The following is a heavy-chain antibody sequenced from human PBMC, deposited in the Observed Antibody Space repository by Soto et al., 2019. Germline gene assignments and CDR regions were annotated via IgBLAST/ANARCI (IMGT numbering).Heavy chain of an antibody. V-gene: IGHV1-18*01. Sequence: QDQLVQSGVEVKKPGASVKVSCKASGYSFTNYGITWVRQAPGQGFEWMGWISAYNGNTNYAQQCQGRVTMTTDASTSTAYLELRSLRSDDTAVYYCARDRGVAPPVAGNTHYYYYMDVWGKGTTVTVSS. CDR2: ISAYNGNT. CDR3: ARDRGVAPPVAGNTHYYYYMDV. CDR1: GYSFTNYG. D-gene: IGHD6-19*01. J-gene: IGHJ6*03.